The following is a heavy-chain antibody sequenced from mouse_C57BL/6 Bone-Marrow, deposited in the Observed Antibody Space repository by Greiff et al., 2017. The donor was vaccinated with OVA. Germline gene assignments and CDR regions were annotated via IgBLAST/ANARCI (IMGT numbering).Heavy chain of an antibody. V-gene: IGHV1-55*01. CDR2: IYPGSGST. J-gene: IGHJ2*01. CDR3: APQLGRGDYVDD. D-gene: IGHD4-1*02. Sequence: QVQLQQPGAELVKPGASVKMSCKASGYTFTSYWITWVKQRPGQGLEWIGDIYPGSGSTNYNEKFKSKATLTVDTSSSTAYMQLSSLTSEDSAGDYCAPQLGRGDYVDDWGQGTTLTVSS. CDR1: GYTFTSYW.